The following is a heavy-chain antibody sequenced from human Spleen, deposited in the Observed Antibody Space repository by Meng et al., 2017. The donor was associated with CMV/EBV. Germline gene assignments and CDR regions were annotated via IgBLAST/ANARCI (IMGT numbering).Heavy chain of an antibody. J-gene: IGHJ6*02. CDR3: ARDYKWWGGTYYYYYGMDV. D-gene: IGHD2-15*01. V-gene: IGHV3-66*02. Sequence: GESLKISCLTSGFTVSSSYMHWVRQAPGKGLEWVSLIYTDGSTSYADFVRGRFTISRDTSKNTLYLQMNSLRAEDTAIYYCARDYKWWGGTYYYYYGMDVWGQGTTVTVSS. CDR1: GFTVSSSY. CDR2: IYTDGST.